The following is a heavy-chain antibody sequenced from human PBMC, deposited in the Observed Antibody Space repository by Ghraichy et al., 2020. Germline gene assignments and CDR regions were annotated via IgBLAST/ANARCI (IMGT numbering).Heavy chain of an antibody. V-gene: IGHV1-2*02. CDR3: ARDGPELDV. J-gene: IGHJ6*02. CDR2: INPNSGGT. CDR1: GYTFTGYY. Sequence: ASVKVSCKAAGYTFTGYYIHWVRQAPGQGLEWMGWINPNSGGTNYAPTFRGRVTMTRDTYITTVYMELSRLTSDDTAMYFCARDGPELDVWGQGTKVTVSS.